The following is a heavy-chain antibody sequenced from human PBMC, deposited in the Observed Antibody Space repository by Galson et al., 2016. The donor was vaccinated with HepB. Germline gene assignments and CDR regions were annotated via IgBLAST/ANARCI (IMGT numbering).Heavy chain of an antibody. CDR1: GFSSGGYT. J-gene: IGHJ4*02. D-gene: IGHD3-3*01. Sequence: SLRLSCAASGFSSGGYTMTWVRQAPGKGLEWVSSISSTGDYIYYADSVKGRFTISRDEAKNSLYLQMNSLRVEDTAVYYCARVGTVVGVIMAYDYWGQGTLVTVSS. CDR3: ARVGTVVGVIMAYDY. V-gene: IGHV3-21*01. CDR2: ISSTGDYI.